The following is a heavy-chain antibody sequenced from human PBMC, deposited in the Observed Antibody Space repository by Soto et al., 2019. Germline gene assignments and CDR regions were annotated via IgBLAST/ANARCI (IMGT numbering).Heavy chain of an antibody. V-gene: IGHV4-31*03. J-gene: IGHJ5*02. CDR1: GGSISSGGYY. CDR3: ASVWGDSSSWYGPVNWFDP. CDR2: IYYSGST. Sequence: PSETLSLTCTVSGGSISSGGYYWSWIRQHPGKGLEWIGYIYYSGSTYYNPSLKSRVTISVDTSKNQFSLKLSSVTAADTAVYYCASVWGDSSSWYGPVNWFDPWGQGTLVTVSS. D-gene: IGHD6-13*01.